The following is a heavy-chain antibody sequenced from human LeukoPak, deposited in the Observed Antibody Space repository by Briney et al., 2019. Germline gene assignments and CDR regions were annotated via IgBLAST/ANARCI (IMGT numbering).Heavy chain of an antibody. V-gene: IGHV3-74*03. CDR3: VRAGRIAVAGHNWFDP. J-gene: IGHJ5*02. CDR1: GFTFSSYA. D-gene: IGHD6-19*01. CDR2: INSDASST. Sequence: GGSLRLSCAASGFTFSSYAMSWVRQAPGKGLVWVSRINSDASSTTYGDSVKGRFTISRDNAKNTVYLQMNSLRAEDTAVYYCVRAGRIAVAGHNWFDPWGQGTLVTVSS.